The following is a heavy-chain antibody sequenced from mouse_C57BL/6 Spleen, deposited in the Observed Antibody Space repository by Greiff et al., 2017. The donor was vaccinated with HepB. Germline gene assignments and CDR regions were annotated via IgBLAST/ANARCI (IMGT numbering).Heavy chain of an antibody. CDR1: GYTFTSYG. Sequence: QVTLKVSGAELARPGASVKLSCKASGYTFTSYGISWVKQRTGQGLEWIGEIYPRSGNTYYNAKFKGKATLTADKSSSTAYMELRSLTSEDSAVYFGARHYYGSSYEAWFAYWGQGTLVTVSA. CDR2: IYPRSGNT. V-gene: IGHV1-81*01. CDR3: ARHYYGSSYEAWFAY. D-gene: IGHD1-1*01. J-gene: IGHJ3*01.